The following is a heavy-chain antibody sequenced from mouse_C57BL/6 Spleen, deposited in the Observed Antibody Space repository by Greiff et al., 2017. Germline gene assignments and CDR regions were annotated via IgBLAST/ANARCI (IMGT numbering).Heavy chain of an antibody. J-gene: IGHJ2*01. CDR2: IYPGDGDT. Sequence: VQLQQSGPELVKPGASVKISCKASGYAFSSSWMNWVKQRPGKGLEWIGRIYPGDGDTNYNGKFKGKATLTADKSSSTAYMQHSSLTSEDSAVYVCERNSGGEGYFDYWGQGTTLTVSS. CDR3: ERNSGGEGYFDY. CDR1: GYAFSSSW. D-gene: IGHD4-1*01. V-gene: IGHV1-82*01.